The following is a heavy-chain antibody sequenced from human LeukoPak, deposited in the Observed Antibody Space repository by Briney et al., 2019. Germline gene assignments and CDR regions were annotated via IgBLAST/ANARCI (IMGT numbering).Heavy chain of an antibody. Sequence: SETLSLTCTVSGGSISSSSYYWGWIRQPPGKGLEWIGSIYYSGSTYYNPSLKSRVTISVDTSKNQFSLKLSSVTAADTAVYYCARDSYGSGSYNYWGQGTLVTVSS. CDR2: IYYSGST. CDR3: ARDSYGSGSYNY. J-gene: IGHJ4*02. V-gene: IGHV4-39*07. D-gene: IGHD3-10*01. CDR1: GGSISSSSYY.